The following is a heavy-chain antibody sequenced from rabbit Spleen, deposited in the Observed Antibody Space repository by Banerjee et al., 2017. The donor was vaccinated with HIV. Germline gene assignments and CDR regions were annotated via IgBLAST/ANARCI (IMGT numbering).Heavy chain of an antibody. CDR3: VREVAGRFGL. Sequence: QEQLVESGGGLVQPEGTLTLTCTVSGFSFSSNWICWVRQAPGKGLEWIGDIDPIFGIAVYASWVSGRFTISSHNAQNTLYLQLNSLTAADTATYFCVREVAGRFGLWGPGTLVTVS. D-gene: IGHD4-1*01. CDR2: IDPIFGIA. V-gene: IGHV1S47*01. CDR1: GFSFSSNW. J-gene: IGHJ4*01.